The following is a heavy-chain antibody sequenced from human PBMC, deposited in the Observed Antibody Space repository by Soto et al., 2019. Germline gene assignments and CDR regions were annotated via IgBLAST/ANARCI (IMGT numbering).Heavy chain of an antibody. CDR3: AKVPCSSTSCYTGWFDP. J-gene: IGHJ5*02. CDR2: ISGSGGST. Sequence: GGSLRLSCAASGFTFSSYAMSWVRQAPGKGLEWVSAISGSGGSTYYADSVKGRFTISRDNSKNTLYLQMNSLRAEDTAVYYCAKVPCSSTSCYTGWFDPWGQGTLVTVSS. D-gene: IGHD2-2*02. CDR1: GFTFSSYA. V-gene: IGHV3-23*01.